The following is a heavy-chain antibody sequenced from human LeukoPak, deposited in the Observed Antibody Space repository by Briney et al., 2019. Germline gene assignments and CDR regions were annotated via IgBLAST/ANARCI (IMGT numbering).Heavy chain of an antibody. CDR3: ARDGDYYGSGSYYNEDWFDP. V-gene: IGHV1-69*04. Sequence: ASVKVSCKASGGTFSSYTISWVRQAPGQGLEWMGRIIPILGIANYAQKFQGRVTITADKSTSTAYMELSSLRSEDTAVYYCARDGDYYGSGSYYNEDWFDPWGQGTLVTVSS. CDR1: GGTFSSYT. J-gene: IGHJ5*02. CDR2: IIPILGIA. D-gene: IGHD3-10*01.